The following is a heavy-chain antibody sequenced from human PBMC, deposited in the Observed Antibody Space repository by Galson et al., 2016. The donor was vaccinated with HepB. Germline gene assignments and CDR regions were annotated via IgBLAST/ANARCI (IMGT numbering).Heavy chain of an antibody. D-gene: IGHD3-22*01. Sequence: SLRLSCAVSGFTFSGSWMTWVRQIPGTGLEWVAIINQDGSDKYYVDSVKGRFTISRDNAKNSLYLQMNTLRAEDTAVYYWARDYYRSADYWGQGTLVTVSS. CDR1: GFTFSGSW. CDR2: INQDGSDK. CDR3: ARDYYRSADY. V-gene: IGHV3-7*01. J-gene: IGHJ4*02.